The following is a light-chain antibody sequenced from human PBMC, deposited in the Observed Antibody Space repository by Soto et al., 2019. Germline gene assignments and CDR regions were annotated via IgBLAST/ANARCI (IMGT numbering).Light chain of an antibody. J-gene: IGKJ5*01. Sequence: IVLTQSPDTLSLSPGERATLSCRASQSVTSPFLAWYQQKAGQPPRLLIYSTSGRATGIPDRFSGSGSGTDFTLTISSLQPEDSGVYYCQQYNNWPETFGQGTRLEIK. CDR2: STS. CDR1: QSVTSPF. V-gene: IGKV3D-20*02. CDR3: QQYNNWPET.